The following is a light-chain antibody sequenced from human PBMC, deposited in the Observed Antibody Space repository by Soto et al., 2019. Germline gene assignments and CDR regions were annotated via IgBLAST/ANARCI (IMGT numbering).Light chain of an antibody. V-gene: IGKV3-15*01. CDR3: QQYNNWPPWT. CDR2: GAS. CDR1: QSVSSN. Sequence: EIVMTQSPATLSVSPGERATLSCRASQSVSSNLAWYQQKPGQAPRLLIYGASTRATGIPARFSGSGSGTEFTLTISSLLSEDFAVYYCQQYNNWPPWTFGQGTRWIS. J-gene: IGKJ1*01.